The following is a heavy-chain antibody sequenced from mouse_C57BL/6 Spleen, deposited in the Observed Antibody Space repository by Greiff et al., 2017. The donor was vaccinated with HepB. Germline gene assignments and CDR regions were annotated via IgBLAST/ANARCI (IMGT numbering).Heavy chain of an antibody. CDR3: AREGFAY. CDR1: GYTFTSYW. J-gene: IGHJ3*01. CDR2: IDPSDSYT. Sequence: QVQLQQPGAELVKPGASVKLSCKASGYTFTSYWMQWVKQRPGQGLEWIGEIDPSDSYTNYNQKFKGKATLTVDTYSSTAYMQLSSLTSEDSAVYYCAREGFAYWGQGTLVTVSA. V-gene: IGHV1-50*01.